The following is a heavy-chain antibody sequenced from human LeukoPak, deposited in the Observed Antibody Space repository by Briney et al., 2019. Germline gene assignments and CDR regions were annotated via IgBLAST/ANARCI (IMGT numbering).Heavy chain of an antibody. D-gene: IGHD1-26*01. CDR3: AKKWGVGTTTLDYFDY. Sequence: GGSLRLSCAASGCTFSNYTMSWVRQAPGKGLEWVSGISGSAGSTYYADSVKGRFTISRDNSKNTLYLQMNSLTDDDTAVYYCAKKWGVGTTTLDYFDYWGQGTLVTVSS. V-gene: IGHV3-23*01. CDR1: GCTFSNYT. J-gene: IGHJ4*02. CDR2: ISGSAGST.